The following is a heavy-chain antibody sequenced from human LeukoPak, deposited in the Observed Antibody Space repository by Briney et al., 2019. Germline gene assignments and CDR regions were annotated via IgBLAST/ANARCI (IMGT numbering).Heavy chain of an antibody. J-gene: IGHJ4*02. CDR1: GFTFSSYW. CDR2: IKQDGSEK. D-gene: IGHD4/OR15-4a*01. CDR3: ARGLTVDF. Sequence: GGSLRLACAVAGFTFSSYWMSWVSQAAGKGLEWVANIKQDGSEKYYVDSVKGRFTISRDNAKNSLYLQMNSLRADDTAVFYCARGLTVDFWGQGTLVTVSS. V-gene: IGHV3-7*04.